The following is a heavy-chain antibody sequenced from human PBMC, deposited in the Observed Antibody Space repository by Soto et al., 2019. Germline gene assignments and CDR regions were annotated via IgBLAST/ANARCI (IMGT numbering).Heavy chain of an antibody. Sequence: GGSLRLSCAASGFTFSSYGMHWVRQAPDKGLEWVAVMSFDGSNKYYGDSVKGRFTISRDNSKNAVYLQMNSLRADDTAMYYCAKAAAVAGALDYWGQGTLVTVSS. CDR2: MSFDGSNK. CDR1: GFTFSSYG. CDR3: AKAAAVAGALDY. V-gene: IGHV3-30*18. J-gene: IGHJ4*02. D-gene: IGHD6-19*01.